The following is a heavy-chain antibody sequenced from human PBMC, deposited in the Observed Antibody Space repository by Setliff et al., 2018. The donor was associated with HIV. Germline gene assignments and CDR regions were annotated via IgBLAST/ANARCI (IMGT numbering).Heavy chain of an antibody. V-gene: IGHV1-46*01. CDR3: ARRADWFDL. J-gene: IGHJ5*02. CDR1: ADTFTNCL. Sequence: GASVKVSCKASADTFTNCLINWVRQAPGQGLEWMGRINPSGGSTSYAQKFQGRVTMTRDTSTSTVYMELRSLRPDDTAVYFCARRADWFDLWGQGTLVTVSS. CDR2: INPSGGST.